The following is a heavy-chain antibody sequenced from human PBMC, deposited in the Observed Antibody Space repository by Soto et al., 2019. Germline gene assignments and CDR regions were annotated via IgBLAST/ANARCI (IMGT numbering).Heavy chain of an antibody. D-gene: IGHD6-13*01. CDR2: IYYTGSA. CDR1: GGSISSSTYY. CDR3: ARRIAATGQTFDY. J-gene: IGHJ4*02. Sequence: SETLSLTCTVSGGSISSSTYYWGWIRQPPGKGLEWIGNIYYTGSAYYNPSLKSRVTISVDTSKNQFSLKLSSVTAADTAVYYCARRIAATGQTFDYWGQGALVTVSS. V-gene: IGHV4-39*01.